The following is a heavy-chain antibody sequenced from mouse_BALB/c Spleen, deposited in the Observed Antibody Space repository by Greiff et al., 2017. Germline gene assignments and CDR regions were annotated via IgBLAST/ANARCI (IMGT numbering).Heavy chain of an antibody. Sequence: EVNVVESGGGLVKPGGSLKLSCAASGFTFSDYYMYWVRQTPEKRLEWVATISDGGSYTYYPDSVKGRFTISRDNAKNNLYLQMSSLKSEDTAMYYCARGLIITTVVATDWGQGTTLTVSS. CDR1: GFTFSDYY. D-gene: IGHD1-1*01. CDR2: ISDGGSYT. J-gene: IGHJ2*01. V-gene: IGHV5-4*02. CDR3: ARGLIITTVVATD.